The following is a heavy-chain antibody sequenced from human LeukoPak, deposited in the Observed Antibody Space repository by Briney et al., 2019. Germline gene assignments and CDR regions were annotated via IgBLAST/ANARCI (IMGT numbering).Heavy chain of an antibody. Sequence: GSLRLSCAASGFTFSGYWMSWVRQSPGKGLEWIGETYHSGSTNYNSSLKSRVTISLDTSKNQFSLKLSSVTAADTAVYYCARGRRIVVVLGATRTHRDYYMDVWGKGTTVTVSS. CDR3: ARGRRIVVVLGATRTHRDYYMDV. CDR2: TYHSGST. V-gene: IGHV4-34*01. CDR1: GFTFSGYW. J-gene: IGHJ6*03. D-gene: IGHD2-15*01.